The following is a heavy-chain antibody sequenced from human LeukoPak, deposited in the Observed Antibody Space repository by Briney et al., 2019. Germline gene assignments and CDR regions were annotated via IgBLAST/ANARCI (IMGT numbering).Heavy chain of an antibody. CDR2: IYYSGST. CDR3: ARRGDSGYDGDAFDI. D-gene: IGHD5-12*01. Sequence: PSETLSLTCTVSGVSVSSGGFHWSWIRQPPGKGLEWIGYIYYSGSTNYNPSLKSRVTISVDTSKNQFSLKLSSVTAADTAVYYCARRGDSGYDGDAFDIWGQGTMVTISS. CDR1: GVSVSSGGFH. J-gene: IGHJ3*02. V-gene: IGHV4-61*08.